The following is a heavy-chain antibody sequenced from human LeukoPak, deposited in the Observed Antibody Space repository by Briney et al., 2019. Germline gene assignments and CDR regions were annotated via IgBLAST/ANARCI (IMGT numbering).Heavy chain of an antibody. CDR1: GGSISSYY. V-gene: IGHV4-4*07. Sequence: SETLSLTCTVSGGSISSYYWSWIRQPAGKGLEWIGRIYTSGSTNYNPSLESRVTMSVDTSKNQFSLKLSSVTAADTAVYYCARGSSLTMVRGENFDYWGQGTLVTVSS. D-gene: IGHD3-10*01. J-gene: IGHJ4*02. CDR3: ARGSSLTMVRGENFDY. CDR2: IYTSGST.